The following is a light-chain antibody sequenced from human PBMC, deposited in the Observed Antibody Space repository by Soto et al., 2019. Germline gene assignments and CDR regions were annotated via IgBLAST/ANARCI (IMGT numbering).Light chain of an antibody. CDR3: QQYGSSPRT. CDR1: QSVKSK. V-gene: IGKV3D-15*01. J-gene: IGKJ3*01. Sequence: EIVMTQSPATLSVSPGERATLSCRASQSVKSKLAWYQQRPGLPPRLLFSGASTRATGIPARFSGSGSGTEFTLTISRLEPEDFAVYYCQQYGSSPRTFGPGTKVDI. CDR2: GAS.